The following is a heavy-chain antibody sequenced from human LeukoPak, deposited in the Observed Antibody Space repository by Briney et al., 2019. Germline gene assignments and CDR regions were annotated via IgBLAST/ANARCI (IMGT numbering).Heavy chain of an antibody. J-gene: IGHJ4*02. V-gene: IGHV3-23*01. Sequence: GGSLRLSCAASGFTFSSYAMSWVRQAPGKGLEWVSAISGSGGSTYYADSVKGRFTISRDNCKNTLYLQMNSLRAEDTAVYYCAKGLKGTGYAYYFDYWGQGTLVTVSS. CDR2: ISGSGGST. CDR1: GFTFSSYA. D-gene: IGHD3/OR15-3a*01. CDR3: AKGLKGTGYAYYFDY.